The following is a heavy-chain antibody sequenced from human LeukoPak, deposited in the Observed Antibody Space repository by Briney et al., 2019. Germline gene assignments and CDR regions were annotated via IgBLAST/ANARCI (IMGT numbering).Heavy chain of an antibody. Sequence: GGSLRLSCAASGFTFSSYSMNWVRQAPGKGLEWVSYISSSSTIYYADSVKGRFTISRDNAKNSLYLQMNSLRAEDTAVYYCATDPQSVDYYDSSGLDYWGQGTLVTVSS. V-gene: IGHV3-48*01. CDR1: GFTFSSYS. J-gene: IGHJ4*02. CDR2: ISSSSTI. CDR3: ATDPQSVDYYDSSGLDY. D-gene: IGHD3-22*01.